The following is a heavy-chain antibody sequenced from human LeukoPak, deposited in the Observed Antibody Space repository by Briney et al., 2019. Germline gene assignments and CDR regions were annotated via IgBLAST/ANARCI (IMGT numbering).Heavy chain of an antibody. Sequence: GGSLRLSCAASGFSFHYYAMPWVRQAPGKGPEWVAVISYDGANEYYADSVKGRLTISRDNSKNTLYMEMSSLRPEDTAVYYCARPIDNGSGSYYFPYWGQGTLVTVSS. V-gene: IGHV3-30-3*01. CDR3: ARPIDNGSGSYYFPY. CDR1: GFSFHYYA. J-gene: IGHJ4*02. CDR2: ISYDGANE. D-gene: IGHD3-10*01.